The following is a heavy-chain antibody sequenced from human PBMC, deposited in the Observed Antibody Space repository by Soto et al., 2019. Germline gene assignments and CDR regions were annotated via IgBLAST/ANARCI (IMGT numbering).Heavy chain of an antibody. CDR3: ARAYCSGGSCYLDY. V-gene: IGHV1-18*01. CDR2: ISAYSGNT. D-gene: IGHD2-15*01. J-gene: IGHJ4*02. Sequence: QVQLVQSGGEVKKPGAAVKVSCKASGYTFTTFGIGWVRQAPGQGLEWMGWISAYSGNTEYPQKLQGRVTMTIDTSTSTPYMELRSLSSDDTAVYYCARAYCSGGSCYLDYWGQGALVTVSS. CDR1: GYTFTTFG.